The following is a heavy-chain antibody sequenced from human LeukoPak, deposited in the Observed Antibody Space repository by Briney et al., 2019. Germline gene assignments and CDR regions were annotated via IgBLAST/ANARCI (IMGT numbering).Heavy chain of an antibody. J-gene: IGHJ6*02. CDR1: GYTFTGYY. D-gene: IGHD3-10*01. V-gene: IGHV1-2*02. Sequence: ASVKVSCKASGYTFTGYYMHWVRQAPGQGLEWMRWINPNSGGTNYAQKFQGRVTMTRDTSISTAYLELSRLRSDDTAVYYCARVRLWFGDPRDGMDVWGQGTTVTVSS. CDR2: INPNSGGT. CDR3: ARVRLWFGDPRDGMDV.